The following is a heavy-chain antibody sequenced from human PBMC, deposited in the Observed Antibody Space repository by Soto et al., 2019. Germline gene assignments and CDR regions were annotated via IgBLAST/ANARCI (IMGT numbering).Heavy chain of an antibody. CDR1: WGYGGAFSGYY. V-gene: IGHV4-34*01. Sequence: SETLCLTCAVYWGYGGAFSGYYWSWIRQPPGKGLEWIGEIYHHGSTNYNPPLKGRVTISIDKSKNQFSLKLTSVTAADTAVYYCATSRGSGRLDHWGQGTLVTVSS. CDR2: IYHHGST. J-gene: IGHJ4*02. CDR3: ATSRGSGRLDH. D-gene: IGHD3-10*01.